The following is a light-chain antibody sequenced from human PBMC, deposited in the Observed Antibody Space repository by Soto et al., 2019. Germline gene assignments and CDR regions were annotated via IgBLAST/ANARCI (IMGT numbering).Light chain of an antibody. CDR3: QQANSFPYT. J-gene: IGKJ2*01. CDR1: QAISSW. CDR2: GAS. Sequence: DLQMTQSPSSVSASGGDRVTITCRASQAISSWLAWYQQKPGKAPKHLIYGASTWQSGVPSRFSGSESGTEFTLTISRLQPEDFATYYCQQANSFPYTFGQGTKLEIK. V-gene: IGKV1-12*01.